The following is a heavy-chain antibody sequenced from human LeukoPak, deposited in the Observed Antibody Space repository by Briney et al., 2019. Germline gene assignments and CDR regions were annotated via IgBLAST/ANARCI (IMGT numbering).Heavy chain of an antibody. J-gene: IGHJ4*02. CDR1: GYSFTSNW. CDR3: ARHGKYSSGSHYFDD. D-gene: IGHD6-19*01. Sequence: GESLKISCKASGYSFTSNWIAWVRQMPRKGLEWMGIIWPLDSEVRYSPSFQGQVTILVDKSSSTAYLQWSRLKASDTAVYYCARHGKYSSGSHYFDDWGQGILVTVSS. CDR2: IWPLDSEV. V-gene: IGHV5-51*01.